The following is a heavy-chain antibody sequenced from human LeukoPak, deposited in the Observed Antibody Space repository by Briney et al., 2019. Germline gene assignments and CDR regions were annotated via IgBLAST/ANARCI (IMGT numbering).Heavy chain of an antibody. CDR3: AREDRYYDFWSGYYTVHYYYGMDI. D-gene: IGHD3-3*01. CDR1: GGSISSGSYY. V-gene: IGHV4-61*02. J-gene: IGHJ6*02. CDR2: IYTSGST. Sequence: SETLSLTCTVSGGSISSGSYYWSWIRQPAGKGPEWIGRIYTSGSTNYNPSLKSRVTISVDTSKNRFSLKLSSVTAADTAVYYCAREDRYYDFWSGYYTVHYYYGMDIWGQGTTVTVSS.